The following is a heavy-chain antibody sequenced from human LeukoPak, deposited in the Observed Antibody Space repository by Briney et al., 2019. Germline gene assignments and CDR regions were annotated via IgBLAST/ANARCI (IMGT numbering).Heavy chain of an antibody. J-gene: IGHJ4*02. CDR3: AKGYGYCSGGRCSTGRDY. CDR1: GFTFSSYA. Sequence: GGSLRLSCAASGFTFSSYAIHWVRQAPGKGLEWVAVISFDGTHDFYTDSVKGRFTISRHNAKNSLYLQMNSLRAEDTALYYCAKGYGYCSGGRCSTGRDYSGQGAPVTVSS. V-gene: IGHV3-30*04. D-gene: IGHD2-15*01. CDR2: ISFDGTHD.